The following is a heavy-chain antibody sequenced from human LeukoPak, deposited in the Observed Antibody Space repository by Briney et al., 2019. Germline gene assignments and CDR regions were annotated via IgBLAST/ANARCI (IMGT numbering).Heavy chain of an antibody. Sequence: GGSLRLSCVASGFAFLDYAMHWVRQARGKGVEWVSLISGDGGSTYYADSVKGRFTISRDNSKTNLYLQMNSLRTEATALSYCAKDKPLGDYVWGGPQHWGQGTLVTVSS. CDR2: ISGDGGST. J-gene: IGHJ1*01. CDR1: GFAFLDYA. D-gene: IGHD3-16*01. V-gene: IGHV3-43*02. CDR3: AKDKPLGDYVWGGPQH.